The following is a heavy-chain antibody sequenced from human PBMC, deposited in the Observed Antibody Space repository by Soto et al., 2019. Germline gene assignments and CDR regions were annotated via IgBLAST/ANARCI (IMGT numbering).Heavy chain of an antibody. Sequence: QVQMVESGGGVVQPGRSLRLSCAASGFTLNKYAMHWVRQAPGKGLEWMAVITFDGSNQFHADSVKGRFTLSRDNSKNTMYLQMISLRTEDTAVYYCARTSYESSGYYFFDYWGQGTLVTVSS. J-gene: IGHJ4*02. CDR3: ARTSYESSGYYFFDY. V-gene: IGHV3-30-3*01. CDR1: GFTLNKYA. CDR2: ITFDGSNQ. D-gene: IGHD3-22*01.